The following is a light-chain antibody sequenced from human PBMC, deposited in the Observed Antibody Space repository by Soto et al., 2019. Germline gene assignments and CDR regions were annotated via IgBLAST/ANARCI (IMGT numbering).Light chain of an antibody. CDR2: GAS. Sequence: DIQMTQSPSSLSESIGETVTITCRASQEISGRLNWYQQTRGRVPKLLIYGASNLESGVPSRFSGSGSVTDFTLTISGLQPEDFASYSCQQCYSPPLSFGGGTRVEF. V-gene: IGKV1-39*01. J-gene: IGKJ4*01. CDR1: QEISGR. CDR3: QQCYSPPLS.